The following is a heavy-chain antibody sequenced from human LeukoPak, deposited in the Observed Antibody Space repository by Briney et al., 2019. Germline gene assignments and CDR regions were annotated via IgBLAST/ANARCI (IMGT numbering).Heavy chain of an antibody. CDR3: ARVSGERYFQH. CDR2: INSDGSST. CDR1: GFTFSSYW. D-gene: IGHD4-17*01. V-gene: IGHV3-74*01. J-gene: IGHJ1*01. Sequence: PGGSLRLSCAASGFTFSSYWMHWVRQAPGKGLVWVSRINSDGSSTSYADSVKGRFTISRDNAKNTLYLQMNRLRAEDTAVYYCARVSGERYFQHWGQGTLVTVSS.